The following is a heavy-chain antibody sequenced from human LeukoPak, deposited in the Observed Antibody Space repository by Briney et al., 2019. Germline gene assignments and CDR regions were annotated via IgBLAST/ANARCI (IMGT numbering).Heavy chain of an antibody. J-gene: IGHJ4*02. V-gene: IGHV3-53*01. CDR3: AKACRYSGTSYYFDY. CDR1: GFTVSSNY. CDR2: IYSGGST. D-gene: IGHD1-26*01. Sequence: PGGSLRLSCAASGFTVSSNYMSWVRQAPGKGLEWVSVIYSGGSTYYADSVKGRFTISRDNSKNTLYLQMNSLRAEDTAVYYCAKACRYSGTSYYFDYGGQGPLSTAPS.